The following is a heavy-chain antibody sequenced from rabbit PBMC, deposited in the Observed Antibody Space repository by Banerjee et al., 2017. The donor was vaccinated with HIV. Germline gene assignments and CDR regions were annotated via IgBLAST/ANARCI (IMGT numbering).Heavy chain of an antibody. CDR1: GFSFSNKYV. J-gene: IGHJ3*01. V-gene: IGHV1S45*01. CDR3: ARDLAGVIGWNFGL. CDR2: INSSSRNV. Sequence: QEQLVEYGGDLVKPGASLTLTCKASGFSFSNKYVMCWVRQAPGKGLEWIGCINSSSRNVVYASWATGRFTISKTSSTTVTLQMTSLTAADTATYFRARDLAGVIGWNFGLWGQGTLVTVS. D-gene: IGHD4-1*01.